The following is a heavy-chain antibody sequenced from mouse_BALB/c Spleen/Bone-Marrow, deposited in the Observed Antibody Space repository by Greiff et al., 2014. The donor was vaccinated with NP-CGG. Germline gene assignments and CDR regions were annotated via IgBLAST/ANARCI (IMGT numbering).Heavy chain of an antibody. CDR2: ISNGGSTT. J-gene: IGHJ4*01. D-gene: IGHD2-2*01. V-gene: IGHV5-12-2*01. CDR3: ARDGYDVGGALDY. Sequence: EVMLVESGGGLVQPGGSLKLSCAASGFTFSYYTMSWVRQTPEKRLEWDAYISNGGSTTYHPDTVKGRFTISRDNAKNTLYLQMSSLKSEDTAMYYCARDGYDVGGALDYWGQGTSVTVSS. CDR1: GFTFSYYT.